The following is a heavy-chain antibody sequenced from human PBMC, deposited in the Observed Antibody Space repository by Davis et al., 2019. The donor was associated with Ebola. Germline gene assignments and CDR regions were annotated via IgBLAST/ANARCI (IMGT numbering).Heavy chain of an antibody. J-gene: IGHJ5*02. Sequence: PSETLSLTCTVSGGSISSGGYYWSWIRQHPGKGLEWIGYIYYSGSTYYNPSLKSRVTISVDTSKNQFSLKLSSVTAADTAVYYCARDSYDFWSGYHNWFDPWGQGTLVTVSS. CDR2: IYYSGST. D-gene: IGHD3-3*01. V-gene: IGHV4-31*03. CDR3: ARDSYDFWSGYHNWFDP. CDR1: GGSISSGGYY.